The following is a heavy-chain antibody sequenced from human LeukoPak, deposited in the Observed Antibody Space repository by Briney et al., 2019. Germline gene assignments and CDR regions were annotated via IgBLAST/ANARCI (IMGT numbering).Heavy chain of an antibody. CDR1: GFTSIAYA. Sequence: SGGSLRLSCVGSGFTSIAYALTWARQAPGKGLEWVSSISGTGGSTHYADSVKGRFTISRDNSENTLYLQMNSLRAGDTAVYYCAKSSYYDSSGFYREYYFDYWGQGTLVPVSS. J-gene: IGHJ4*02. V-gene: IGHV3-23*01. D-gene: IGHD3-22*01. CDR3: AKSSYYDSSGFYREYYFDY. CDR2: ISGTGGST.